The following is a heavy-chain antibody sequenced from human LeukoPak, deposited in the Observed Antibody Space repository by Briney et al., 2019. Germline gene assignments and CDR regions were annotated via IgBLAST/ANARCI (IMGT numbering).Heavy chain of an antibody. D-gene: IGHD1-26*01. CDR1: GFIFSRYW. CDR2: IKQDGSER. CDR3: YSGSPDY. J-gene: IGHJ4*02. Sequence: GGSLRLSCTASGFIFSRYWMSWVRQAPGKGLEWVANIKQDGSERNYVDSVKGRFTISRDNAKNSLFLEMSNLRAEDTAVYYCYSGSPDYWGQGTLVTVSS. V-gene: IGHV3-7*01.